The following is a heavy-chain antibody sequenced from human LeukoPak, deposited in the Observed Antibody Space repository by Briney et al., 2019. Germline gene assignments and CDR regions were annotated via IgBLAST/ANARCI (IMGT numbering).Heavy chain of an antibody. CDR3: AREAGYDYVWGTARGNWFDP. J-gene: IGHJ5*02. CDR1: GFTFSSSG. CDR2: ILYDGSNI. D-gene: IGHD3-16*01. V-gene: IGHV3-30*03. Sequence: GKSLRLSCAASGFTFSSSGMHWVRQAPGKGLEWVAVILYDGSNIHYADSVKGRFTISRDNAKNSLYLQMNSLRAEDTAVYYCAREAGYDYVWGTARGNWFDPWGQGTLVTVSS.